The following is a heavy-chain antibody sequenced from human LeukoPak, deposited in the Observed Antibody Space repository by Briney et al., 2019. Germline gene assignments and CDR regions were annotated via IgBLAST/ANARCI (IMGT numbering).Heavy chain of an antibody. D-gene: IGHD3-22*01. CDR1: GGSISSGSYY. Sequence: SETLSLTCTVSGGSISSGSYYWSWIRQPAGKGLEWIGRIYTSGSTNYNPSLKSRVTISVDTSKNQFSLKLSSVTAADTAVYYCARSPITMIAVGFDYWGQGTLVTVSS. CDR2: IYTSGST. J-gene: IGHJ4*02. CDR3: ARSPITMIAVGFDY. V-gene: IGHV4-61*02.